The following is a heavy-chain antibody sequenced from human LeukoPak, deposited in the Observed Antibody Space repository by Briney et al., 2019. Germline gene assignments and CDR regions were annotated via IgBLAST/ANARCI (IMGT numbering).Heavy chain of an antibody. CDR3: ARMVLWFGELPSRGNDYGMDV. CDR1: GGSFSGXX. CDR2: XXXXXST. Sequence: SETLSLTCAVYGGSFSGXXXXXXXQPPGXGLEXXXXXXXXXSTNYNPSLKSRVTISVDTSKNQFSLKLSSVTAADTAVYYCARMVLWFGELPSRGNDYGMDVWGQGTTVTVSS. J-gene: IGHJ6*02. V-gene: IGHV4-34*01. D-gene: IGHD3-10*01.